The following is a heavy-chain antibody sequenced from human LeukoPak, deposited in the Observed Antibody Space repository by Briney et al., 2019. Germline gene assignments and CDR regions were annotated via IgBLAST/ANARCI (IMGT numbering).Heavy chain of an antibody. V-gene: IGHV3-33*01. CDR1: GFTFSSYG. J-gene: IGHJ4*02. CDR3: ARDLGGKPFDY. Sequence: PGGSLRLSCAASGFTFSSYGMHWVRQAPGKGLEWVAVIWSDGSNEHYADSVKGRFTISRDNSKNTLYLQMNSLRAEDTAVYYCARDLGGKPFDYWGQGTLVTVSP. CDR2: IWSDGSNE. D-gene: IGHD4-23*01.